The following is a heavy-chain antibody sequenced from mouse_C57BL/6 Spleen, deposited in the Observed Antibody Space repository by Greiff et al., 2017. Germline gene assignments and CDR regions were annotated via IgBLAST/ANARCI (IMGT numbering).Heavy chain of an antibody. CDR3: AVNYYGSTWFAY. Sequence: EVQRVESEGGLVQPGSSMKLSCTASGFTFSDYYMAWVRQVPEKGLEWVANINYDGSSTYYLDSLKSRFIISRDNAKNILYLQMSSLKSEDTATYYCAVNYYGSTWFAYWGQGTLVTVSA. CDR1: GFTFSDYY. CDR2: INYDGSST. V-gene: IGHV5-16*01. D-gene: IGHD1-1*01. J-gene: IGHJ3*01.